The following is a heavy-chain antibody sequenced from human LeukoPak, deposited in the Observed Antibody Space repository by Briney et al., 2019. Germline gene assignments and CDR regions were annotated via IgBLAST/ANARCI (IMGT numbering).Heavy chain of an antibody. J-gene: IGHJ3*02. V-gene: IGHV5-51*01. CDR3: ARPSYDILTGYGHDAFDI. CDR2: IYPGDSDT. D-gene: IGHD3-9*01. Sequence: GESLKISCKGSGYSFTTYWIGWVRQMPGKGLEWMGIIYPGDSDTRYSPSFQGQVTTSADKSISTAYLQWSSLKASDTAMYYCARPSYDILTGYGHDAFDIWGQGTMVTVSS. CDR1: GYSFTTYW.